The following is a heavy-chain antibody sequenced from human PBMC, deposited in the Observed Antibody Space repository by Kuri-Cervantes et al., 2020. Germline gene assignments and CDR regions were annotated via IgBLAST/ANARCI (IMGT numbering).Heavy chain of an antibody. D-gene: IGHD6-19*01. Sequence: GESLKISCAASGYTFTSYAMHWVRQAPGQRLEWMGWINAGNGNTKYSQRFQGRVTITRDTSTSTVYMELSSLRSEDTAVYYCARDCIAVAGTFDYWGQGTLVTVSS. CDR2: INAGNGNT. CDR3: ARDCIAVAGTFDY. V-gene: IGHV1-3*01. J-gene: IGHJ4*02. CDR1: GYTFTSYA.